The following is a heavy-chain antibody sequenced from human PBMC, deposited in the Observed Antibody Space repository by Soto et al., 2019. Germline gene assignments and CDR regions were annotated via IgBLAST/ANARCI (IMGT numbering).Heavy chain of an antibody. V-gene: IGHV3-48*03. J-gene: IGHJ4*02. CDR2: INSPATTM. CDR3: ARDPEGIDDFDY. CDR1: GFTFSSYG. Sequence: EVQLVESGGGLVQPGGSLRLSCAASGFTFSSYGMNWARQAPGVGLEWVAHINSPATTMSYADSVRGRFTISRDNAENSLFLQMHSLRAEDTAIYYCARDPEGIDDFDYWGQGTLVTVSS. D-gene: IGHD2-15*01.